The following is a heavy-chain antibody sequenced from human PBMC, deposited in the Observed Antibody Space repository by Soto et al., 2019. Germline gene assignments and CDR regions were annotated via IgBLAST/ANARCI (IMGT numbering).Heavy chain of an antibody. CDR3: ARDLGAEDYYYYGMDV. CDR2: IWYDGSNK. V-gene: IGHV3-33*01. CDR1: GFTFSSYG. Sequence: GGSLRLSCAASGFTFSSYGMHWVRQAPGKGLEWVAVIWYDGSNKYYADSVKGRFTISRDNSKNTRYLQMNSLRAEDTAVYYCARDLGAEDYYYYGMDVWGQGTTVTVSS. D-gene: IGHD1-26*01. J-gene: IGHJ6*02.